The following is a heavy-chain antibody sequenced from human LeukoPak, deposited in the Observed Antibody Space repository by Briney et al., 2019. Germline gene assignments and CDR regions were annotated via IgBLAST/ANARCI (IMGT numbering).Heavy chain of an antibody. Sequence: PGGSLRLSCAASGFTFSSYWMSRVRQAPGKGLEWVANIKQDGSEKYYVDSVKGRFTISRDNAKNSLYLQMNSLRAEDTAVYYCARGRRLRYSSSWLNYFDYWGQGTLVTVSS. V-gene: IGHV3-7*01. CDR1: GFTFSSYW. CDR3: ARGRRLRYSSSWLNYFDY. J-gene: IGHJ4*02. D-gene: IGHD6-13*01. CDR2: IKQDGSEK.